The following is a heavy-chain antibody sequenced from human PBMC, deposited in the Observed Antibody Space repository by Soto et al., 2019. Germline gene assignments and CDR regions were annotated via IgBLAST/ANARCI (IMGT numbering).Heavy chain of an antibody. D-gene: IGHD2-8*01. Sequence: ASVKASSKASGYTFTGYYMHWVRQAPRQGLEWMGWISANNGGTNYAQKLQGWVTMTTDTSTSTAYMELRSLRSDDTAVYYCARVLLMVYAPWSPNWFDPWGQGTLVTVSS. V-gene: IGHV1-2*04. CDR2: ISANNGGT. CDR3: ARVLLMVYAPWSPNWFDP. J-gene: IGHJ5*02. CDR1: GYTFTGYY.